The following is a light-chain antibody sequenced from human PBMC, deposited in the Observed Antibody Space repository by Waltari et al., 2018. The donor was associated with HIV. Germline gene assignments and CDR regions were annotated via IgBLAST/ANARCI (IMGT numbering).Light chain of an antibody. V-gene: IGKV1-39*01. Sequence: DIQMTQSPSSLSASVGDRVTVTCRANHTISRFLNWYQHKTGKAPNLLISSASNLHSGVPSRFGGSGSGTDFALTISSLQPEDFAVYYCQQTYSGPWTFGQGTKIDIK. J-gene: IGKJ1*01. CDR3: QQTYSGPWT. CDR2: SAS. CDR1: HTISRF.